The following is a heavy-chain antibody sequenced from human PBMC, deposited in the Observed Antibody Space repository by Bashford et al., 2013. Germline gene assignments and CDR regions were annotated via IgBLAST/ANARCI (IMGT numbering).Heavy chain of an antibody. CDR3: ARAAAVHYGMDV. CDR2: IIPIFGTA. V-gene: IGHV1-69*06. J-gene: IGHJ6*02. CDR1: GGTFSSYA. Sequence: SVKVSCKASGGTFSSYAISWVRQAPGQGLEWMGGIIPIFGTANYNPSLKSRVTISVDKSKNQFSLKLSSVTAADTAVYYCARAAAVHYGMDVWGQGTTVTVSS. D-gene: IGHD6-13*01.